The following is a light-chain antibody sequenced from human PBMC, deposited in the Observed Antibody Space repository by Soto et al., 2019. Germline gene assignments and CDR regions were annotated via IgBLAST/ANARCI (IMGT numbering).Light chain of an antibody. V-gene: IGKV3-20*01. CDR1: QSVSSSY. CDR2: GAS. Sequence: EIVLTQSPATLSLSPGERATLSCRASQSVSSSYLAWYQQKPGQAPRLLIYGASSRATGIPDRFSGSGSETEFTLTISRLEAEDFAVYYCQQYGSSPWTFGQGTKVEIK. J-gene: IGKJ1*01. CDR3: QQYGSSPWT.